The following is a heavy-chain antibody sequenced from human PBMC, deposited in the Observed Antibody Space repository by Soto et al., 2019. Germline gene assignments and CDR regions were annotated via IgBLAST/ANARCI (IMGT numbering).Heavy chain of an antibody. CDR1: GYSFTSYW. Sequence: PWESLKISCKGSGYSFTSYWIGWVRQMPGKGLEWMGIIYPGDSDTRYSPSFQGQVTISADKSISTAYLQWSSLKASDTAMYYCGRHYSSGPAAILPHHAFDIWGQGTVVTGSS. J-gene: IGHJ3*02. V-gene: IGHV5-51*01. CDR3: GRHYSSGPAAILPHHAFDI. CDR2: IYPGDSDT. D-gene: IGHD2-2*02.